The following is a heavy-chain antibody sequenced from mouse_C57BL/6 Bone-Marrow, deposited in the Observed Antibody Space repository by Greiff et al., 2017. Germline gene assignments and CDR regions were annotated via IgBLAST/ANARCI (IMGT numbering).Heavy chain of an antibody. J-gene: IGHJ1*03. Sequence: EVQLVESGGDLVKPGGSLKLSCAASGFTFSSYGMSWVRQTQDKRLEWVATISSGGSYTYYPDSVKGRFTVSRDNAKNTLYLQMSSLKSEDTAMYYCARHDSAGYDWYFDVWGTGNTVTVSS. D-gene: IGHD3-2*02. V-gene: IGHV5-6*01. CDR1: GFTFSSYG. CDR3: ARHDSAGYDWYFDV. CDR2: ISSGGSYT.